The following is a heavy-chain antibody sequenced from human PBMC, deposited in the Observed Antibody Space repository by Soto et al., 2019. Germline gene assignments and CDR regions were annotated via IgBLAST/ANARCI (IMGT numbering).Heavy chain of an antibody. CDR2: MNPNSVNT. D-gene: IGHD6-13*01. Sequence: ASVKVSCKASGYTFTSYDINWVRQATGQGIEWMGWMNPNSVNTGYAQKFHGRVTMTRNTSISTAYMELSSLSSEDTAVYYCARRRAAAGTKWFDPWGQGTLVTVSS. V-gene: IGHV1-8*01. CDR3: ARRRAAAGTKWFDP. J-gene: IGHJ5*02. CDR1: GYTFTSYD.